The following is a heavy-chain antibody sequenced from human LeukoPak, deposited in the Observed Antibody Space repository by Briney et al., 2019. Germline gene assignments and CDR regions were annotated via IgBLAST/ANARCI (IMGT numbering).Heavy chain of an antibody. CDR3: ASERYGDYDYYYYYYMDV. J-gene: IGHJ6*03. V-gene: IGHV4-61*02. CDR1: GGSISSGSYY. Sequence: TLSLTCTVSGGSISSGSYYWSWIRQPAGKGLEWIGRNYTSGSTNYNPSLKSRVTISVDTSKNQFSLKLSSVTAADTAVYYCASERYGDYDYYYYYYMDVWGKGTTVTVSS. CDR2: NYTSGST. D-gene: IGHD4-17*01.